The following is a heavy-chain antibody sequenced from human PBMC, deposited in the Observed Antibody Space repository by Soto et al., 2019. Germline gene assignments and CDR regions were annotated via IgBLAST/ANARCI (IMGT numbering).Heavy chain of an antibody. CDR1: GFTFSSYW. CDR2: IKQVGSEK. Sequence: GGSLRLSCAASGFTFSSYWMSWVRQAPGKGLEWVANIKQVGSEKYYVDSVKGRFTISRDNAKTSLYLQMDSLRPEDTAIYYCAREGVTNYTDYYFDLWGHGALVTVSS. CDR3: AREGVTNYTDYYFDL. D-gene: IGHD4-4*01. V-gene: IGHV3-7*01. J-gene: IGHJ4*01.